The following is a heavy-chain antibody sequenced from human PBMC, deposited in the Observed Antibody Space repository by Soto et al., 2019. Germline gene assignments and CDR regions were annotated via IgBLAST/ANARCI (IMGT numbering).Heavy chain of an antibody. V-gene: IGHV3-30*03. CDR2: ISYDGSNK. Sequence: PGGSLRLSCAASGFTFSSYGMHWVRQAPGKGLEWVAVISYDGSNKYYADSVKGRFTISRDNSKNTLYLQMNSLRAEDTAVYYCARVSWNYEGPFDYWGQGTLVTVSS. CDR3: ARVSWNYEGPFDY. CDR1: GFTFSSYG. D-gene: IGHD1-7*01. J-gene: IGHJ4*02.